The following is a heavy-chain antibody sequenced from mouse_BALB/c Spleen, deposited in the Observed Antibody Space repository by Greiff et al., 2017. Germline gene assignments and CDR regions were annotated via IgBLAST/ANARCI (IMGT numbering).Heavy chain of an antibody. V-gene: IGHV6-6*02. CDR2: IRLKSDNYAT. D-gene: IGHD1-1*01. J-gene: IGHJ4*01. Sequence: EVQVVESGGGLVQPGGSMKLSCVASGFTFSSYWMSWVRQSPEKGLEWVAEIRLKSDNYATHYAESVKGKFTISRDDSKSRLYLQMNSLRAEDTGIYYCTGTTVVEGYYYAMDYWGQGTSVTVSS. CDR3: TGTTVVEGYYYAMDY. CDR1: GFTFSSYW.